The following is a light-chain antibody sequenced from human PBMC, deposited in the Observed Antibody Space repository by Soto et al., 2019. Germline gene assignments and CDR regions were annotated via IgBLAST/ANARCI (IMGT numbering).Light chain of an antibody. CDR1: QTISIW. CDR2: DAS. Sequence: DIQMTQSPSTLSASVGDRVTITCRARQTISIWLAWYQQKPGKAPKLLIYDASILESGVPSRFSGSGSGTEFSLTISSLQPEDFATYYCQQTFSTPQTFGQGTKVDIK. J-gene: IGKJ1*01. CDR3: QQTFSTPQT. V-gene: IGKV1-5*01.